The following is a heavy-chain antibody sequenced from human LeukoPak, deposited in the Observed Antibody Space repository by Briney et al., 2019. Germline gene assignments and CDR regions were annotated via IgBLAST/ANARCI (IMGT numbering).Heavy chain of an antibody. J-gene: IGHJ6*03. V-gene: IGHV3-30*18. CDR3: AKGLGPLVRGVVPRTYYMDV. CDR1: GFTFSSYG. D-gene: IGHD3-10*01. CDR2: ISYDGSSE. Sequence: GTSLRLSCVGSGFTFSSYGIHWVRQLPGKGPEWVAIISYDGSSEFYADSVKGRFKISRDNSKNTVNLQMNSLGVEDTAVYYCAKGLGPLVRGVVPRTYYMDVWGRGTTVTVSS.